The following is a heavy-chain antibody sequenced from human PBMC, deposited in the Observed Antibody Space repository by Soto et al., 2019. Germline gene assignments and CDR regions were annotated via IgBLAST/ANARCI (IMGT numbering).Heavy chain of an antibody. D-gene: IGHD3-3*01. J-gene: IGHJ6*02. CDR2: IIPIFGTA. V-gene: IGHV1-69*13. CDR1: GGTFSSYA. CDR3: ASRTIFGVVILDGMDV. Sequence: SVKVSCKASGGTFSSYAISWVRQAPGQGLEWMGGIIPIFGTANYAQKFQGRVTITADESTSTAYMELSSLRSEDTAVYYCASRTIFGVVILDGMDVWGQGTTVTVSS.